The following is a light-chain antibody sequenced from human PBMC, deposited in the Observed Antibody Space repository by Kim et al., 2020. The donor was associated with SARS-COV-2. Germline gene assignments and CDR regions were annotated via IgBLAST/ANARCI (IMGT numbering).Light chain of an antibody. Sequence: LSPGQRATLSCRASQSVSSTYVAWYQQTPGQAPRLLNYGASNRATGIPDRFSGSGSGTDFTLTISRLEPEDFVVYYCQQYGSAPRTFGQGTKLEIK. CDR2: GAS. CDR3: QQYGSAPRT. V-gene: IGKV3-20*01. CDR1: QSVSSTY. J-gene: IGKJ2*01.